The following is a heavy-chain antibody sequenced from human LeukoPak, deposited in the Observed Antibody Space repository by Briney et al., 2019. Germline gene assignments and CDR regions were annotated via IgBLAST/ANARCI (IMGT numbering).Heavy chain of an antibody. J-gene: IGHJ3*02. V-gene: IGHV3-7*01. D-gene: IGHD5-18*01. CDR2: IKQDGSEK. CDR1: GLTFSSYW. Sequence: GGSLRLSCAASGLTFSSYWMSWVRQAPGKGLEWVANIKQDGSEKYYVDSVKGRFTISRDNAKNSLYLQMNSLRAEDTAVYYCARGRYSYGSGAFDIWGQGTMVTVSS. CDR3: ARGRYSYGSGAFDI.